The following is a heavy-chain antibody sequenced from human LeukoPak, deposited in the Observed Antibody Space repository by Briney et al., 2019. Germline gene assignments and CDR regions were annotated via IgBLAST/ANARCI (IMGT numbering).Heavy chain of an antibody. CDR2: INHSGST. V-gene: IGHV4-34*01. CDR1: GGSFSGYY. CDR3: ARGTTMVRGDGDYYYMDV. Sequence: PSETLSLTCAVYGGSFSGYYWSWIRQPPGKGLEWIGEINHSGSTNYNPSLKSRVTISVDTSKNQFSLKLSSVTAADTAAYYCARGTTMVRGDGDYYYMDVWGKGTRVTVSS. J-gene: IGHJ6*03. D-gene: IGHD3-10*01.